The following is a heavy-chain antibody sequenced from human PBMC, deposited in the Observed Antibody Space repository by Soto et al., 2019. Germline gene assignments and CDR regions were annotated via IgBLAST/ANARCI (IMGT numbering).Heavy chain of an antibody. CDR2: FYYSGNT. Sequence: SETLSLTCTVSGDSISDYYWSWIRQPAGKGLEWIGRFYYSGNTKSNPSLKSRVTMSADTSKNQFSLSLRSVTAADSAIYYCARMYNSGFYRPEGDYFIYGMDVWGQGTTVTVSS. D-gene: IGHD6-19*01. CDR3: ARMYNSGFYRPEGDYFIYGMDV. CDR1: GDSISDYY. J-gene: IGHJ6*02. V-gene: IGHV4-4*07.